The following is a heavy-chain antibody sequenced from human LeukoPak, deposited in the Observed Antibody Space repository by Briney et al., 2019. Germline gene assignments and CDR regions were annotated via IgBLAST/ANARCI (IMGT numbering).Heavy chain of an antibody. CDR2: ISSSGSTI. D-gene: IGHD3-9*01. J-gene: IGHJ4*02. CDR1: GFTFSSYE. V-gene: IGHV3-48*03. CDR3: ARAYYDILTGYYPFDY. Sequence: GGSLRLSCAASGFTFSSYEMNWVRQAPGKGLEWVSYISSSGSTIYYADSVKGRFTISRDNAKNSLYLQMSSLRAEDTAVYYCARAYYDILTGYYPFDYWGQGTLVTVSS.